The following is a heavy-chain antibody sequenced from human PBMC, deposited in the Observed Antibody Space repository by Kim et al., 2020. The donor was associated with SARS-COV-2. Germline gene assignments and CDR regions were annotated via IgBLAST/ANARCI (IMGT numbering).Heavy chain of an antibody. V-gene: IGHV4-39*01. CDR2: IYYSGST. D-gene: IGHD3-10*01. CDR3: ASRALDYYGSAGDAFD. CDR1: GGSISSSSYY. J-gene: IGHJ3*02. Sequence: SETLSLTCAVSGGSISSSSYYWGWIRQPPGKGLEWIGSIYYSGSTYYNPSLKSRVTISVDTSKNQFSLKLSSVTAADTAVYYCASRALDYYGSAGDAFD.